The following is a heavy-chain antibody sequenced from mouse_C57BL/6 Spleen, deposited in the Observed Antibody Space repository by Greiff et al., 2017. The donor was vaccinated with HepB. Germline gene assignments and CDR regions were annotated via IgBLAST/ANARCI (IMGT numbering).Heavy chain of an antibody. CDR3: ARAPITTVVYWYFDV. Sequence: EVHLVESGPGLVKPSQSLSLTCSVTGYSITSGYYWNWIRQFPGNKLEWMGYISYDGSNNYNPSLKNRISITRDTSKNQFFLKLTSVTTEDTATYYCARAPITTVVYWYFDVWGTGTTVTVSS. V-gene: IGHV3-6*01. CDR2: ISYDGSN. D-gene: IGHD1-1*01. CDR1: GYSITSGYY. J-gene: IGHJ1*03.